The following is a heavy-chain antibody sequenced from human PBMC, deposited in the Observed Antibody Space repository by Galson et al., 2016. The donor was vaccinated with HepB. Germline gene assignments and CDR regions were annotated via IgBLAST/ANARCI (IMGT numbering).Heavy chain of an antibody. Sequence: SVKVSCKASGYTFTNYFIHWVRQAPGQGLEWMGVINPRGGNTNYAQIFQGRVTMTRDTSTTTVYMELSSLRSEDTAVYYCARYVMAGTDFYYYGMDVWGQGTTVTVSS. J-gene: IGHJ6*02. CDR1: GYTFTNYF. CDR2: INPRGGNT. V-gene: IGHV1-46*01. D-gene: IGHD1-7*01. CDR3: ARYVMAGTDFYYYGMDV.